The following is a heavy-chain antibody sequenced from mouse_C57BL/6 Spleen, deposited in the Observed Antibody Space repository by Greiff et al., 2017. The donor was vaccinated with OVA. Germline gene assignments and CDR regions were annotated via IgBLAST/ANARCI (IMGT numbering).Heavy chain of an antibody. Sequence: EVKVVESGGGLVKPGGSLKLPCAASGFTFSDYGMHWVRQAPEKGLEWVAYISSGSRTIYYADTVQGRSTISRDNAKNTLFLPRTRRRSEDTAMYYSARRDDGAYAMDDWGQGTSVTVSS. J-gene: IGHJ4*01. CDR3: ARRDDGAYAMDD. V-gene: IGHV5-17*01. CDR1: GFTFSDYG. CDR2: ISSGSRTI.